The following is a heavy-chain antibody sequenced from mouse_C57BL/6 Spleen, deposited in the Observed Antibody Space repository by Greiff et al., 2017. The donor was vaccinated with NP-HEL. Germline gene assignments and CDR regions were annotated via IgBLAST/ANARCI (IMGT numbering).Heavy chain of an antibody. D-gene: IGHD2-1*01. CDR1: GCTFTDYY. CDR3: AREGGNRGYFDY. CDR2: INPNNGGT. V-gene: IGHV1-26*01. Sequence: VQLKQSGPELVKPGASVKISCKASGCTFTDYYMNWVKQSHGKSLEWIGDINPNNGGTSYNQKFKGKATLTVDKSSSTAYMELRSLTSEDSAVYYCAREGGNRGYFDYWGQGTTLTVSS. J-gene: IGHJ2*01.